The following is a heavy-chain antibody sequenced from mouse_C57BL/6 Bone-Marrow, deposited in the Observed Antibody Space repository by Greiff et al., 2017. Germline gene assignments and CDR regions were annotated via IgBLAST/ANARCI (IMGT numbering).Heavy chain of an antibody. CDR3: ARSLPCQGYAMDY. V-gene: IGHV1-82*01. J-gene: IGHJ4*01. CDR1: GYAFSSSW. CDR2: IYPGDGDT. D-gene: IGHD6-2*01. Sequence: QVQLQQSGPELVKPGASVKISCKASGYAFSSSWMNWVKQRPGKGLEWIGRIYPGDGDTNYNGKFKGKTTLTADKSSSTAYMQLSSLTSEDSAVYFCARSLPCQGYAMDYWGQGTSVTVSS.